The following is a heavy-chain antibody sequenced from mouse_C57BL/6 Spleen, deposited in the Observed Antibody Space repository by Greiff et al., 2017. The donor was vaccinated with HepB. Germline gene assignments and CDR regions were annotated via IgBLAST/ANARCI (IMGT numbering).Heavy chain of an antibody. Sequence: EVKLVESGGGLVQPGGSMKLSCVASGFTSSNYWMNWVRQSPEKGLEWVAQIRLKSDNYATHYAESVKGRFTISRDDSKSSVYLQMNNLRAEDTGIYYCTDNYYGSRGWYFEVWGTGTTVTVSS. J-gene: IGHJ1*03. V-gene: IGHV6-3*01. CDR2: IRLKSDNYAT. CDR3: TDNYYGSRGWYFEV. D-gene: IGHD1-1*01. CDR1: GFTSSNYW.